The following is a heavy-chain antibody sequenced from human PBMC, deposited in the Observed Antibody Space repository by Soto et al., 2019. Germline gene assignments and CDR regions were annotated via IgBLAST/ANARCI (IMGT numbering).Heavy chain of an antibody. CDR1: SGSITSHY. J-gene: IGHJ4*02. CDR2: TSYSGST. V-gene: IGHV4-59*11. Sequence: SETLSLTCTVASGSITSHYWSWIRQPTGKGLEWIGYTSYSGSTNYNPSLKSRVTISLDTSKNQFSLKLSSVTAADTAVYFCARLIGLGPFDYWGQGTLVTVSS. CDR3: ARLIGLGPFDY. D-gene: IGHD3-22*01.